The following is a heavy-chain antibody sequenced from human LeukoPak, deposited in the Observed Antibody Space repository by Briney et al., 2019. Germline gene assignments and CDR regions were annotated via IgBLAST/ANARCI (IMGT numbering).Heavy chain of an antibody. CDR3: TKEGYCSSTSCYSGY. J-gene: IGHJ4*02. CDR1: GFTFSNAW. Sequence: PGGSLRLSCAASGFTFSNAWMSWVRQAPGKGLEWVGRIKSKTDVGTTDYAAPVKGRFTISRDDSKNTLYLQMNSLKTEDTAVYYCTKEGYCSSTSCYSGYWGQGTLVTVSS. CDR2: IKSKTDVGTT. D-gene: IGHD2-2*02. V-gene: IGHV3-15*01.